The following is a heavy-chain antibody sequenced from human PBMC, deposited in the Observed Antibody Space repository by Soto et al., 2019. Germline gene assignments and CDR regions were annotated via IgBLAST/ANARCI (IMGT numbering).Heavy chain of an antibody. V-gene: IGHV3-74*01. CDR2: INSDGSRT. D-gene: IGHD4-4*01. Sequence: PGGSLRLSCAASGFKSVDYAMGWVRQAPGKGLVWVSRINSDGSRTSYADSVTGRFTISRDNAKNTLYLQMNSLRVEDTALYYCARETYRGFYFDYWGQGTLVTVSS. CDR3: ARETYRGFYFDY. J-gene: IGHJ4*02. CDR1: GFKSVDYA.